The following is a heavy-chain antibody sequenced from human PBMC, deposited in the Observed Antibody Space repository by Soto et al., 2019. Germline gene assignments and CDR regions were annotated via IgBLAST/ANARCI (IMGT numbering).Heavy chain of an antibody. CDR1: GGSFSGYY. CDR2: INHSGST. CDR3: ARGPDSSGWYFDY. V-gene: IGHV4-34*01. Sequence: PSETLSLTCAVYGGSFSGYYWSWIRQPPGKGLEWIGEINHSGSTNYNPSLKSRVTISVDTSKNQFSLKLSSVTAADTAMYYCARGPDSSGWYFDYWGQGTLVTVSS. J-gene: IGHJ4*02. D-gene: IGHD6-19*01.